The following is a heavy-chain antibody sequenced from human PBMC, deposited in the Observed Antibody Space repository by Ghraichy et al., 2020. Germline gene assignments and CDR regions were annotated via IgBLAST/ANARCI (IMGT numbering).Heavy chain of an antibody. CDR2: IFYSGST. CDR3: ARHTFYYESSGYSFEY. J-gene: IGHJ4*02. V-gene: IGHV4-39*01. Sequence: SETLSLTCTVSGGSISSSTYYWAWIRQPPGKGLEWIGSIFYSGSTYYNPSLKSRVTISVNTSKNQFSLKLSSVTAADTAVYYCARHTFYYESSGYSFEYWGQGTLVTVSS. CDR1: GGSISSSTYY. D-gene: IGHD3-22*01.